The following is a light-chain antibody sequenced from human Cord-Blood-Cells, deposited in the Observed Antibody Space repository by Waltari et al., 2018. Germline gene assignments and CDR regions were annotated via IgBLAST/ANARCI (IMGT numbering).Light chain of an antibody. CDR2: AAS. Sequence: DIQMTQSPSSLSASVGDRVTITCRASQSISSYLNWYQQKLGKAPKLLIYAASSLQSGVPSRFSGSGSGTDFTLTISSLQPEDFATYYCQQSYSTLGTFGQGT. CDR1: QSISSY. J-gene: IGKJ1*01. V-gene: IGKV1-39*01. CDR3: QQSYSTLGT.